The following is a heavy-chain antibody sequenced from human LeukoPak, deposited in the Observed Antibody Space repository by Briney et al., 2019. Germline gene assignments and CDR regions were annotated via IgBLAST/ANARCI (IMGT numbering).Heavy chain of an antibody. Sequence: SETLSLTCTVSGGSISSYYWGWIRQPPGKGLEWIGYIYYSGSTNYNPSLKSRVTISVDTSKNQFSLKLSSVTAADTAVYYCARQAYHYDSSGYYQPFDYWGQGTLVTVSS. V-gene: IGHV4-59*08. CDR1: GGSISSYY. CDR2: IYYSGST. D-gene: IGHD3-22*01. J-gene: IGHJ4*02. CDR3: ARQAYHYDSSGYYQPFDY.